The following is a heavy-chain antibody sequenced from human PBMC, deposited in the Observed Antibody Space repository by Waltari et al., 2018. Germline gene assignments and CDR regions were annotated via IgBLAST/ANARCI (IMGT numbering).Heavy chain of an antibody. J-gene: IGHJ5*02. V-gene: IGHV3-53*01. D-gene: IGHD5-12*01. CDR2: IYSGCST. Sequence: EAQLVESGGGLIHPGGSLRLSCAVSGFTVGNNYMSWVRQAPGKGLEWVSVIYSGCSTNYADSVRVRFTISRDNSKNTLFLEMNSLTAEDTAVYYCARDPPGMATIGSLGQGTLVTVSS. CDR1: GFTVGNNY. CDR3: ARDPPGMATIGS.